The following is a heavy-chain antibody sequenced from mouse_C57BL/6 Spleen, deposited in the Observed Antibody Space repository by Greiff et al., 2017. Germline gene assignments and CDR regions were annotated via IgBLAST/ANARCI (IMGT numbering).Heavy chain of an antibody. CDR2: IDPENGDT. J-gene: IGHJ3*01. CDR3: TTKGAKHFWFAY. Sequence: EVQLQQSGAELVRPGASVKLSCTASGFNIKDDYMHWVKQRPEQGLEWIGWIDPENGDTEYASKFQGKATITADTFSNTAYLQLSSLTSEDTAVYYCTTKGAKHFWFAYWGQGTLVTVSA. D-gene: IGHD1-3*01. CDR1: GFNIKDDY. V-gene: IGHV14-4*01.